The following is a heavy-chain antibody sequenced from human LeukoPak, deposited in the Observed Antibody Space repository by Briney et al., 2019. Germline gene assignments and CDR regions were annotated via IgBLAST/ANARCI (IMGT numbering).Heavy chain of an antibody. J-gene: IGHJ5*01. CDR1: GFTFNNYA. CDR3: AREPSSQNYLWFDS. V-gene: IGHV3-30*04. Sequence: GRSLRLSCAASGFTFNNYAMHWVRQAPGKGLEWVAVISYDGSKKYLADSVKGRFTISRDNSKKTMYLQMNSLETEYTAVYYCAREPSSQNYLWFDSWGQGTLVTVSS. CDR2: ISYDGSKK. D-gene: IGHD1-7*01.